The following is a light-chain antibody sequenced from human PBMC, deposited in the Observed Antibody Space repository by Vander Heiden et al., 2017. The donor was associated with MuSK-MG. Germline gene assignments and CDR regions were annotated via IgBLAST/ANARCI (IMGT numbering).Light chain of an antibody. V-gene: IGKV2D-29*01. CDR2: GVS. J-gene: IGKJ1*01. CDR1: QSLLHSDGKTY. CDR3: KQSRQLPWT. Sequence: DIVMTQTPLSLSVTPGQPASIPCKSSQSLLHSDGKTYLYWYLQKPGQAPQLLIYGVSSRFSGVPDRFSGSGSGTDFTLKISRVEAEDVGVYYCKQSRQLPWTFGHGTKVEIK.